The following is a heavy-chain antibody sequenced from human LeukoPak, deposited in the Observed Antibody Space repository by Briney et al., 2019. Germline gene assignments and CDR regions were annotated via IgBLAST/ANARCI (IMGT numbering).Heavy chain of an antibody. CDR3: AREGIAARRRYFDY. Sequence: SETLSLTCTVSGGSISSYYWSWIRQPAGKGLEWIGRIYTSGSTNYNPSLKSRVTMSVDTSKNQFSLKLSSVTAADTAVYYCAREGIAARRRYFDYRGQGTLVTVSS. CDR2: IYTSGST. J-gene: IGHJ4*02. V-gene: IGHV4-4*07. CDR1: GGSISSYY. D-gene: IGHD6-6*01.